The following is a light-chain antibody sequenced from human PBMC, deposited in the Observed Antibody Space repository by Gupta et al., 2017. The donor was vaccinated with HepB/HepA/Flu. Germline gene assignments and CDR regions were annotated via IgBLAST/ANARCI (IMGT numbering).Light chain of an antibody. CDR1: SSHIGNNY. CDR2: ENN. J-gene: IGLJ1*01. V-gene: IGLV1-51*01. CDR3: GTWDGSRSGYV. Sequence: QSVLTQPPSVSAAPGQKVTISCSGSSSHIGNNYVSWYQQLPEPAPNFLIYENNNRPSGTPDRFSGSKSGTSATLVTTGLQTGEEADYYCGTWDGSRSGYVFGTGTKVTVL.